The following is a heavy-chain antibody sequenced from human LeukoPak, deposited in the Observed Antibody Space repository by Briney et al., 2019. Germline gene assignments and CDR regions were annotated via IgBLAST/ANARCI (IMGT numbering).Heavy chain of an antibody. CDR1: GFTFSSYA. Sequence: GRSLRLSCAASGFTFSSYAMSWVRQAPGKGLEWVSAISGSGGSTYYADSVKGRFTISRDNSKNTLYLQMNSLRAEDTAVYYCAKAGNRGYSSSWTPPGYWGQGTLVTVSS. J-gene: IGHJ4*02. CDR2: ISGSGGST. V-gene: IGHV3-23*01. D-gene: IGHD6-13*01. CDR3: AKAGNRGYSSSWTPPGY.